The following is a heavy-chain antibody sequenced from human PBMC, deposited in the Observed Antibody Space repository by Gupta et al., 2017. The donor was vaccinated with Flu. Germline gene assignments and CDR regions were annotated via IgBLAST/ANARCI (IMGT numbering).Heavy chain of an antibody. Sequence: TVVNNDISWVRQAPGKGLEWVSVIYSGGSTYYADSVKGRFTISRDNSENTLYLQMNDLRAEDTAVYYCARGRVGWNCFDYWGQGTPVTVSS. D-gene: IGHD6-19*01. V-gene: IGHV3-53*01. J-gene: IGHJ4*02. CDR3: ARGRVGWNCFDY. CDR2: IYSGGST. CDR1: TVVNND.